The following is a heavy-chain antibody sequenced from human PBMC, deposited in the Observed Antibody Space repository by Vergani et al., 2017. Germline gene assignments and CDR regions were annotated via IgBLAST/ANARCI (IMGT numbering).Heavy chain of an antibody. CDR3: AKDSHLWDLLSWHYFDY. V-gene: IGHV3-23*01. Sequence: EVQLLQSEGAVVQPGGSLRLSCVASGFTFSSHAMSWVRQGHGQGLEWVSSIKNTGDSTHYADSVKGRFTISRDNSKNTLYLQMNSLRAEDTAVYYCAKDSHLWDLLSWHYFDYWGQGTLVTVSS. D-gene: IGHD1-26*01. J-gene: IGHJ4*02. CDR2: IKNTGDST. CDR1: GFTFSSHA.